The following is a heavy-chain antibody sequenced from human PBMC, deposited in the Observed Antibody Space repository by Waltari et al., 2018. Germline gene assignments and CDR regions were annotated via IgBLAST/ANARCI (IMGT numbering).Heavy chain of an antibody. V-gene: IGHV3-66*04. J-gene: IGHJ4*02. D-gene: IGHD4-17*01. CDR3: ARHDYGGY. CDR1: GFTVSSDF. CDR2: IQRDGTT. Sequence: EVHLVESGGGLVQPGGSLGLSCAASGFTVSSDFMCWVRQAPGKGMEWVSVIQRDGTTYYADSVKGRFTVSRDTSKNTVYLQMNSLRDEDTAVYYCARHDYGGYWGQGTLVTVSS.